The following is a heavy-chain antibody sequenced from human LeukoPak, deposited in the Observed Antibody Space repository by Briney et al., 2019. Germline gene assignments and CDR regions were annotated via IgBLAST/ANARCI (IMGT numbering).Heavy chain of an antibody. CDR1: GYTFTGYY. CDR3: ARRSVAYSYDSSGYSPVYYFDY. Sequence: ASVKVSCKASGYTFTGYYMHWVRQAPGQGLEWMGWINPNSGGTNYAQKFQGRVTMTRDTSISTAYMELSRLRSDDTAVYYCARRSVAYSYDSSGYSPVYYFDYWGQGTLVTVSS. CDR2: INPNSGGT. J-gene: IGHJ4*02. D-gene: IGHD3-22*01. V-gene: IGHV1-2*02.